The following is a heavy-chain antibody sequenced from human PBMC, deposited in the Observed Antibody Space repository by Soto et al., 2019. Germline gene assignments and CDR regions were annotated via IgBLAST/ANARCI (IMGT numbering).Heavy chain of an antibody. V-gene: IGHV4-34*01. J-gene: IGHJ4*02. Sequence: QVQLQQWGAGLLKPSETLSLTCAVYGGSYSGYYWTWIRQPPGTGLEWMGEINHSGSTNYNPSLKSRVTISVETSKNQFSLKLTSVTAADTAVYYCARDKITGLFDYWGQGTLVTVSS. CDR1: GGSYSGYY. CDR3: ARDKITGLFDY. CDR2: INHSGST. D-gene: IGHD2-8*02.